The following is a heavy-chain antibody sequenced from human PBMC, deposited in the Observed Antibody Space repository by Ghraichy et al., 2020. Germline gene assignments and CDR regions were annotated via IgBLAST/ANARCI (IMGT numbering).Heavy chain of an antibody. D-gene: IGHD2-21*02. Sequence: LSLTCPASGFTFSSYAMSWVRQAPGKGLEWVSAISGSGGSTYYADSVKGRFTISRDNSKNTLYLQMNSLRAEDTAVYYCAKGEGYCGGDCYSSSRFDYWGQGTLVTVSS. V-gene: IGHV3-23*01. CDR2: ISGSGGST. J-gene: IGHJ4*02. CDR3: AKGEGYCGGDCYSSSRFDY. CDR1: GFTFSSYA.